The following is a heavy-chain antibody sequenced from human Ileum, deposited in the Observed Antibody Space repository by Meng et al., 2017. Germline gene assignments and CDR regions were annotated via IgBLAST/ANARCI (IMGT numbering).Heavy chain of an antibody. Sequence: GGSLRLSCEVSEFSFSSSWMTWVRQAPGKGLEYVAIINGDGSEKEHVDSVRGRFTISRDNAKNSLYLQMNSLRAEDTAVYYCARDPGYGAFDIWGHGAMVTVSS. CDR3: ARDPGYGAFDI. CDR2: INGDGSEK. V-gene: IGHV3-7*01. D-gene: IGHD5-18*01. CDR1: EFSFSSSW. J-gene: IGHJ3*02.